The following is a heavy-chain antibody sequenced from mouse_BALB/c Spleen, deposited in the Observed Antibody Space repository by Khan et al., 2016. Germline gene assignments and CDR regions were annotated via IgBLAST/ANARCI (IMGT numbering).Heavy chain of an antibody. CDR1: GFSLTSYG. Sequence: QEVQQESGPGLVAPSQSLSITCTVSGFSLTSYGVHWVRQPPGKGLEWLGVIWGGGSTNYNSALMSRLSISKDNSKSQVFLKMNSLQTDDTAMYYCARDRYGSSRSFDFWGQGTTLTVSS. CDR2: IWGGGST. V-gene: IGHV2-9*02. D-gene: IGHD1-1*01. J-gene: IGHJ2*01. CDR3: ARDRYGSSRSFDF.